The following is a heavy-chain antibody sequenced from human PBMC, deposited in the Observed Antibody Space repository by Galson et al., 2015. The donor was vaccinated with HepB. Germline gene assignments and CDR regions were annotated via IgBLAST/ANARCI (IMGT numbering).Heavy chain of an antibody. V-gene: IGHV4-31*03. CDR3: ARVVCSTGSCFSYAFDI. Sequence: LSLTCTVSGGSITSGGYYWSWIRQYPGKGLEWIGKIYHSGSIYYNPSLKSRLTISVDTSKNHFSLKLNSVTAADTAVYYCARVVCSTGSCFSYAFDIWGQGTMVTVSS. CDR1: GGSITSGGYY. J-gene: IGHJ3*02. D-gene: IGHD2-15*01. CDR2: IYHSGSI.